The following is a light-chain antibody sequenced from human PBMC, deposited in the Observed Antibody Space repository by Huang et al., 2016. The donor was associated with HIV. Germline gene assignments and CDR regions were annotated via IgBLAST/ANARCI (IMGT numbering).Light chain of an antibody. CDR3: QQRSTWPLT. V-gene: IGKV3-11*01. CDR1: QSVSIY. CDR2: GAS. J-gene: IGKJ4*01. Sequence: EIVLTQSPATLSLSPGERATLSCRASQSVSIYLAGYQQKPGQAPMLLIYGASNRATGLPARFSGSGSGTDVTLTISSLEPEDFAVYYCQQRSTWPLTFGGGTKVEIK.